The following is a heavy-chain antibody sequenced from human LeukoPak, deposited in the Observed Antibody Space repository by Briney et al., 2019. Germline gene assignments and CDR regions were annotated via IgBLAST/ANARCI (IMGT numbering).Heavy chain of an antibody. V-gene: IGHV4-59*11. CDR3: ARFGVDYDMDV. CDR1: GGSISGHY. D-gene: IGHD3-16*01. J-gene: IGHJ6*02. Sequence: SETLSLTCTVSGGSISGHYWTWVRQPPGEGLEWIGQIHYSGKADYNPSLRSRITISVDTSKNQMSLKATSVTAADTAVYYCARFGVDYDMDVWGQGTTVTVS. CDR2: IHYSGKA.